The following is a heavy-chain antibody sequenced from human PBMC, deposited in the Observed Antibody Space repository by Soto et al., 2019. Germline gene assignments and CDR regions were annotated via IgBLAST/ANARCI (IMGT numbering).Heavy chain of an antibody. Sequence: QVQLQESGPGLVKPSQTLSLTCTVSGGSINSGNHYWNWIRQHPGKGLEWMGCISYSGSTSYNPSLRSRVTLSVDTSKNQFALKLSSVTAADTAVVYCARLSITSNGGWFDPWGQGTLVTVSS. CDR3: ARLSITSNGGWFDP. V-gene: IGHV4-31*03. CDR1: GGSINSGNHY. CDR2: ISYSGST. J-gene: IGHJ5*02. D-gene: IGHD1-20*01.